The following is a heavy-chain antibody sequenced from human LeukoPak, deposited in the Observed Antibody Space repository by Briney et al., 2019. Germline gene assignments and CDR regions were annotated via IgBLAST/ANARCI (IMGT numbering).Heavy chain of an antibody. CDR3: ARVDYGSGSLFDY. J-gene: IGHJ4*02. CDR2: TYLGDSDT. D-gene: IGHD3-10*01. CDR1: GYSFTSYW. Sequence: GESLKISCKGSGYSFTSYWIGWVRQMPGKGLEWMGITYLGDSDTTYSPSFQGQVTISADKSISTAYLQWSSLKASDTAMYYCARVDYGSGSLFDYWGQGTLVTVSS. V-gene: IGHV5-51*01.